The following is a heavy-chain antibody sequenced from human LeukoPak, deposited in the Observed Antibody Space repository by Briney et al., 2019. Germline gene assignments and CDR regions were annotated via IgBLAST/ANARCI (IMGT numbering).Heavy chain of an antibody. CDR1: GYTFTDYY. D-gene: IGHD1-1*01. J-gene: IGHJ4*02. Sequence: GASVKVSCKASGYTFTDYYMHWVQQAPGKGLEWMGRVDPEDGETIYAEKFQGRVTITADTSTDTAYMELSNLRSEDTAVYYCATLRQLERGRPFDYWGQGTLVTVSS. CDR2: VDPEDGET. V-gene: IGHV1-69-2*01. CDR3: ATLRQLERGRPFDY.